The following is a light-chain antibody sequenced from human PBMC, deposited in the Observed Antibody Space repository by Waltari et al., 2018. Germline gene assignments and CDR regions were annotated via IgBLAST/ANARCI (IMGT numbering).Light chain of an antibody. CDR2: EVS. CDR3: SSYTTSSAPGV. J-gene: IGLJ1*01. Sequence: QSALTQPASVSGSPGQSIPLSCSGTDSYVGAYDFVPFYQQHPGKTPLLIIYEVSNRPSGISNRFSSAKSGNTASLTIAGLQAEDEADYYCSSYTTSSAPGVFGTGTRVTVL. CDR1: DSYVGAYDF. V-gene: IGLV2-14*01.